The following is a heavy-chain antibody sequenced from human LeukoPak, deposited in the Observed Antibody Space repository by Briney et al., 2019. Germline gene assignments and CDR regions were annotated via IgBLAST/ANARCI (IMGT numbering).Heavy chain of an antibody. CDR3: ARGYSSGLDY. Sequence: GGSLRLSCAASGFTFRSYALTWVRQAPGKGLEWVSAISSLGVTTYYADSVKGRFTISRGNSKNMLYLQMNSLRAEDTAVYYCARGYSSGLDYWGQGTLVTVSS. D-gene: IGHD3-22*01. V-gene: IGHV3-23*01. CDR1: GFTFRSYA. CDR2: ISSLGVTT. J-gene: IGHJ4*02.